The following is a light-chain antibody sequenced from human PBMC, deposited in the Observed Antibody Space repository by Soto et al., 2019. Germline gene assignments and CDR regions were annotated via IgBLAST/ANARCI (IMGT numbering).Light chain of an antibody. CDR3: QSYDSSLSVV. J-gene: IGLJ2*01. CDR1: SSDIGAGYD. Sequence: QSVLTQPPSVSGAPGQRVTISCTGSSSDIGAGYDVHWYQHLPGTVPRLLIYGNSNRPSGVPDRFSGSKSGTSASLAITGLRAEDEADYYCQSYDSSLSVVFGGGTKLTVL. CDR2: GNS. V-gene: IGLV1-40*01.